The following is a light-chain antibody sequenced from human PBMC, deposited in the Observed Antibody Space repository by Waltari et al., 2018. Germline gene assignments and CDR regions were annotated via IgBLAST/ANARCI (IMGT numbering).Light chain of an antibody. CDR1: SSTLGAGYN. CDR3: QSFDSSLGGLVV. CDR2: ANN. Sequence: QSVLTQPPSVSGAPGQRVSISCTGGSSTLGAGYNVHWYQQLPGKAPRLLSFANNNRPSGVPDRFSGSRSGSSASLAIIGLQAEDEAEYYCQSFDSSLGGLVVYGGGTKVTVL. J-gene: IGLJ2*01. V-gene: IGLV1-40*01.